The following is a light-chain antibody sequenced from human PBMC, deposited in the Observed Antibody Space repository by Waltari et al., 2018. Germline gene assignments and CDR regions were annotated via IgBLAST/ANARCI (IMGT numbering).Light chain of an antibody. V-gene: IGLV4-60*03. CDR1: SGHSSYI. CDR2: LESSGTY. Sequence: QPVLTQSSSASASLGSSVTLTCTLSSGHSSYIIQWHQQHPAKAPRYLMKLESSGTYNKGRAVPDRFSGSSSVADRYLSISNLQSDDEADYYCETWDSNSQVFGGGTKLTVL. CDR3: ETWDSNSQV. J-gene: IGLJ2*01.